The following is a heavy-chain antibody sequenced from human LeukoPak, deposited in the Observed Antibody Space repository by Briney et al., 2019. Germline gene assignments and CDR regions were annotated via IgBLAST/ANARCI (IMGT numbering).Heavy chain of an antibody. CDR2: IYYSGST. CDR3: ARSQLPYYYYYGMDV. J-gene: IGHJ6*02. D-gene: IGHD2-2*01. Sequence: SETLSLTCTVSGGSISSGGYYWSWIRQHPGKGLEWIGYIYYSGSTYYNPSLKSRLTISVDASKNQFSLQLSSVTAADAAVYYCARSQLPYYYYYGMDVWGQGTTVTVSS. CDR1: GGSISSGGYY. V-gene: IGHV4-31*03.